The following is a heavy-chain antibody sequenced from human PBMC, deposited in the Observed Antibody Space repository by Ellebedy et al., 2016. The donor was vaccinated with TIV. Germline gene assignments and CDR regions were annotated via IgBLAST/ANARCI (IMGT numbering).Heavy chain of an antibody. D-gene: IGHD6-19*01. CDR2: IKEDGSDK. CDR3: ARMDHRGSGWYFDY. Sequence: LSLTXXASGFTFTNHWMTWVRQAPGKGLEWVANIKEDGSDKYYVDSVKGRFTISRDNAKNSLYLQMNSLRAEDTAVYYCARMDHRGSGWYFDYWGQGTLVTVSS. CDR1: GFTFTNHW. J-gene: IGHJ4*02. V-gene: IGHV3-7*03.